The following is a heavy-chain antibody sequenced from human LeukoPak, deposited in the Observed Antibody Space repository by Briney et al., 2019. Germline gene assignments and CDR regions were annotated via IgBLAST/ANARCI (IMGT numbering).Heavy chain of an antibody. Sequence: SQTLSLTCAISGDSVSSKSAAWNWIRQSPSRGLEWLGSTYYRSKWYNDYAVSVKGRITVNPDTSKNQFSLQLNSVTPGDTAVYYCARSPCSGGDCYSADYWGQGTLVTVSS. V-gene: IGHV6-1*01. CDR3: ARSPCSGGDCYSADY. D-gene: IGHD2-21*02. CDR2: TYYRSKWYN. CDR1: GDSVSSKSAA. J-gene: IGHJ4*02.